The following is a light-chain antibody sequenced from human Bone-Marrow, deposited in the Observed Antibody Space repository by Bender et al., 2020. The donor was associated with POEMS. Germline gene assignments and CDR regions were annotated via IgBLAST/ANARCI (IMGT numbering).Light chain of an antibody. Sequence: QSALTQPPSASGSPGQSVTISCTGTSGDIGAYNYVSWYQQHPGKAPKLLIHDVDNRPSGVSKRFSGSQSGDTATLTISGLQAEDEADYYCASYTSNRGAFGGGTKLTVL. J-gene: IGLJ3*02. CDR1: SGDIGAYNY. CDR3: ASYTSNRGA. CDR2: DVD. V-gene: IGLV2-14*01.